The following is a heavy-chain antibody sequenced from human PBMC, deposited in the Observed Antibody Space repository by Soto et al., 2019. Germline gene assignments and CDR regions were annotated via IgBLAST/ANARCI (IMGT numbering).Heavy chain of an antibody. CDR3: ARDYYDSSGSLYGMDV. Sequence: SVKVSCKASGGTFSSYAISWVRQAPGQGLEWMGGIIPIFGTANYAQKFQGRVTITADESTSTAYMELSSLRSEDTAVYYCARDYYDSSGSLYGMDVWGQGTTVTVSS. CDR1: GGTFSSYA. D-gene: IGHD3-22*01. J-gene: IGHJ6*02. CDR2: IIPIFGTA. V-gene: IGHV1-69*13.